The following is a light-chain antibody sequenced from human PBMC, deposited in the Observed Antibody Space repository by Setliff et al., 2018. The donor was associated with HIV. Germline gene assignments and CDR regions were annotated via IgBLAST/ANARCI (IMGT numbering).Light chain of an antibody. J-gene: IGLJ1*01. CDR3: SSFTSSTTDV. V-gene: IGLV2-11*01. CDR1: SSDVGAYNY. Sequence: QSALTQPRSVSGSPGQSVTISCTGTSSDVGAYNYVSWYQQHPGKAPKLMICDVSKRPSGVSNRFSGSKSGNTASLTISGLQAEDEADYYCSSFTSSTTDVFGTGTKVTVL. CDR2: DVS.